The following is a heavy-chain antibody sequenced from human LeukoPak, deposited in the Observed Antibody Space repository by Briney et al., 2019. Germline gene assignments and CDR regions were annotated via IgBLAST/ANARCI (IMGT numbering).Heavy chain of an antibody. J-gene: IGHJ6*03. CDR3: ARPSLGYCSSTSCYKDYYYYMDV. CDR1: GYTFTSYG. CDR2: ISAYNGNT. Sequence: GASVKVSCKASGYTFTSYGISWVRQAPGQGLEWMGWISAYNGNTNYAQKLQGRVTMTTDTSTSTAYMELRSLRSDDTAVYYCARPSLGYCSSTSCYKDYYYYMDVWGKGTTVTVSS. V-gene: IGHV1-18*01. D-gene: IGHD2-2*02.